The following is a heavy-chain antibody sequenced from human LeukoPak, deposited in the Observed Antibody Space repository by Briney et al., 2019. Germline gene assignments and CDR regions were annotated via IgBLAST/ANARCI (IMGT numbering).Heavy chain of an antibody. D-gene: IGHD3-22*01. CDR2: IYYRGST. CDR1: GDSISSSSYY. V-gene: IGHV4-39*01. CDR3: ARRRYYDSTGYLD. Sequence: SETLFLTCTISGDSISSSSYYWGWIRQPPGKGLEWIGDIYYRGSTYYNPSLKSRVSISIDTSNNQFSLTLNSVTAADTALYFCARRRYYDSTGYLDWGQGTLVTVSS. J-gene: IGHJ1*01.